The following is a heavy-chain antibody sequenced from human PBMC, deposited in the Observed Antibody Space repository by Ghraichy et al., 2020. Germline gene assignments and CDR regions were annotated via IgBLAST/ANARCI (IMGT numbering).Heavy chain of an antibody. CDR2: IYSGGST. D-gene: IGHD3-22*01. CDR3: ARPAYYYDISGAFDI. V-gene: IGHV3-53*01. J-gene: IGHJ3*02. Sequence: GGSLRLSCAASGFTVSSNYMSWVRQAPGKGLEWVSVIYSGGSTYYADSVKGRFTISRDNSKNTLYLQMNSLRAEDTAVYYCARPAYYYDISGAFDIWGQGTMVTVSS. CDR1: GFTVSSNY.